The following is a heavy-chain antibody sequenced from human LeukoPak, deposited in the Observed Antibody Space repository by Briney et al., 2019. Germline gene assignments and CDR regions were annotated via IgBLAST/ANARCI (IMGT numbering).Heavy chain of an antibody. CDR1: GGSISSGGHS. CDR3: ARVNDFWSGYYTGKGPSFDY. J-gene: IGHJ4*02. CDR2: IYYSGST. Sequence: SETLSLTCTVSGGSISSGGHSWSWIRQPPGKGLEWIGYIYYSGSTNYNPSLKSRVTISVDTSKNQFSLKLSSVTAADTAVYYCARVNDFWSGYYTGKGPSFDYWGQGTLVTVSS. D-gene: IGHD3-3*01. V-gene: IGHV4-61*08.